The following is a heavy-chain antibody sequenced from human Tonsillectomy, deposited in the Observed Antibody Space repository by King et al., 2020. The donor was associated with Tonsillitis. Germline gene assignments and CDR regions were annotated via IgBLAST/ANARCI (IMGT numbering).Heavy chain of an antibody. CDR3: AKDRVIGYSSSWYRESWDY. CDR1: GFTFSSYA. CDR2: ISGSGGST. J-gene: IGHJ4*01. Sequence: VQLQESGGGLVQPGGSLRLSCAASGFTFSSYAMSWVRQAPGKGLEWVSAISGSGGSTYYADSVKGRFTISRDNSKNTLYLQMNSLRAEDTAVYYCAKDRVIGYSSSWYRESWDYWGHGTLVTVSS. V-gene: IGHV3-23*01. D-gene: IGHD6-13*01.